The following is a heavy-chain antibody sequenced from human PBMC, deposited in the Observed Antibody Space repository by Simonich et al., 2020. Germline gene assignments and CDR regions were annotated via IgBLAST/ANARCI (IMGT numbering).Heavy chain of an antibody. D-gene: IGHD1-1*01. CDR3: ARQLNDFDI. J-gene: IGHJ3*02. CDR2: RCPSDSDT. V-gene: IGHV5-51*01. CDR1: GYSFTVYW. Sequence: EVQLVQSGAEVKKPGESLKISCKGSGYSFTVYWIGWGRQMPGKGLEWMGIRCPSDSDTRYSPSVQGQVTISADKSISTAYLQWSSLKASDTAMYYCARQLNDFDIWGQGTMVTVSS.